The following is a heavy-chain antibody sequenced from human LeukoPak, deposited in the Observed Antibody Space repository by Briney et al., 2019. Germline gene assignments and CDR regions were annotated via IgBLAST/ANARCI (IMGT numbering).Heavy chain of an antibody. V-gene: IGHV3-21*01. D-gene: IGHD3-10*01. CDR1: GFTFSSYS. CDR2: ISSSSSYI. Sequence: GGSLRLSCAASGFTFSSYSMNWVRQAPGKGLEWVSTISSSSSYIYYADSVKGRFTISRDNAKNSLYQQMNSLRAEDTAVYYCARDSMVRGVLDYWGQGTLVTVSS. J-gene: IGHJ4*02. CDR3: ARDSMVRGVLDY.